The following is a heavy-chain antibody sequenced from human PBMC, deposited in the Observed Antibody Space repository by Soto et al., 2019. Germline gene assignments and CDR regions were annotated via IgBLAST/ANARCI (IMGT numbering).Heavy chain of an antibody. CDR3: ARRCSRTRCLPL. Sequence: QVQLVQSGAEVKKPGASVKVSCKASGYTFTSYGICWVRQAPGQGLEWMGWISGYNGNTNYAQNLGGSVTLTTDTSTRTVYMELRSLLPGDTAVYFCARRCSRTRCLPLWGRGPWSLSPQ. J-gene: IGHJ2*01. CDR1: GYTFTSYG. CDR2: ISGYNGNT. D-gene: IGHD2-2*01. V-gene: IGHV1-18*01.